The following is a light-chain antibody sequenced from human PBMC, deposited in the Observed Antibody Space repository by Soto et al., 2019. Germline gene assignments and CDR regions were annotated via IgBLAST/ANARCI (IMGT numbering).Light chain of an antibody. Sequence: DIQLTQSPSFLSASVGDRVTITCRASQDINSYLAWYQQKPGKVPKVLIYHASTLQSGVPSRFSGSGSGTEFTLTITSLQPEDFATYYCQQLNSNPLTLGDGTKVEIK. CDR1: QDINSY. J-gene: IGKJ4*01. CDR2: HAS. CDR3: QQLNSNPLT. V-gene: IGKV1-9*01.